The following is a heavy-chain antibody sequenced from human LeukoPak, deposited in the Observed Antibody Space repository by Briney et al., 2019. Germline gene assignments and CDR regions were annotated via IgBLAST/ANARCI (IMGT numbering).Heavy chain of an antibody. CDR1: GFTFRSHG. CDR2: ISYDGGNK. V-gene: IGHV3-30*03. CDR3: ARKQYSESSWVLGAFDL. Sequence: GGSLRLSCAASGFTFRSHGMHWVRLAPGKGLEWVACISYDGGNKYYADSVKGRFTISRDNSQNTVYLQMNSLRVEDTALYYCARKQYSESSWVLGAFDLWGQGTMVIVSS. D-gene: IGHD6-6*01. J-gene: IGHJ3*01.